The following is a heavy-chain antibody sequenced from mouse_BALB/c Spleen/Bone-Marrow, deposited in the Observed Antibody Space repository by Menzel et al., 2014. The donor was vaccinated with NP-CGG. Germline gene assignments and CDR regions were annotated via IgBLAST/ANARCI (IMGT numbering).Heavy chain of an antibody. Sequence: QVQLQQSGPELVKPGASVEMSCKASGYTFTSYYIHWVKQRPGQGLEWIGWIYPGDGSTEYNEKFKGKTTLTADKSSSTAYMLLSSLTSEDSAIYFCAICYGYDEFAYWGQGTLVTVSA. J-gene: IGHJ3*01. V-gene: IGHV1S56*01. CDR1: GYTFTSYY. CDR2: IYPGDGST. D-gene: IGHD2-2*01. CDR3: AICYGYDEFAY.